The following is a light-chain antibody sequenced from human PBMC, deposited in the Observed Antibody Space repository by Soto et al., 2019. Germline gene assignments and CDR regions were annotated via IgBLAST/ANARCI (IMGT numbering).Light chain of an antibody. CDR1: SSDVGSYNL. J-gene: IGLJ1*01. V-gene: IGLV2-23*03. CDR3: CSYAGSSTFSYV. CDR2: EGS. Sequence: QSVLTQPASVSGSPGQSITISCTGTSSDVGSYNLVSWYQQHPGKAPKLMTYEGSKRPSGVSNRFSGSKSGNTASLTISGLQAEDEADYYCCSYAGSSTFSYVFGTGTKVTV.